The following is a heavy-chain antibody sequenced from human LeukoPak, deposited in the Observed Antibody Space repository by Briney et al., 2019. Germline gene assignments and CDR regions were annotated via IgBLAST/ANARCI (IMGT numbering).Heavy chain of an antibody. CDR2: IHPNNGGV. Sequence: GGSLRLSCVTSGFTFERYVMHWMRLAPGKGLECVSSIHPNNGGVGYAASVRGRFTISRDNAKNSLYLQMNSLRAEDTAVYYCARLCWGNQLAGFDSWGRGTLVTVSS. CDR1: GFTFERYV. J-gene: IGHJ4*02. D-gene: IGHD3-16*01. CDR3: ARLCWGNQLAGFDS. V-gene: IGHV3-9*01.